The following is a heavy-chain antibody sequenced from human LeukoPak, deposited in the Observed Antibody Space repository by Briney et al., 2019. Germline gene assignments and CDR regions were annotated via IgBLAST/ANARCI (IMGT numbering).Heavy chain of an antibody. Sequence: GGSLRLSCAVSGFRFSNYWMTWVRQAPGKGLEWVANIKHDGSGPSYLDSVKGRFTISRDNARNLLSLQMSSLRAEDTAVYYCARAREITVSGADYFDYWGQGTLVTVSS. CDR1: GFRFSNYW. CDR3: ARAREITVSGADYFDY. J-gene: IGHJ4*02. V-gene: IGHV3-7*01. D-gene: IGHD6-19*01. CDR2: IKHDGSGP.